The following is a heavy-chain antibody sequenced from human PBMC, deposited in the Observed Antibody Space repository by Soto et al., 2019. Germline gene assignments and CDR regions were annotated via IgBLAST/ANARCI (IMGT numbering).Heavy chain of an antibody. CDR3: ATEMESSGWFQPWPYYYFRMDV. J-gene: IGHJ6*02. D-gene: IGHD6-19*01. CDR1: GFTFSSYG. V-gene: IGHV3-30*03. Sequence: QVQLVESGGGVVQPGRSLRLSCAASGFTFSSYGMHWVRQAPGKGLEWVAVISYDGSNKYYADSVKGRFTISRDNSKNTLYLHMNSLIAQDTGVYYCATEMESSGWFQPWPYYYFRMDVWGQGSTVTASS. CDR2: ISYDGSNK.